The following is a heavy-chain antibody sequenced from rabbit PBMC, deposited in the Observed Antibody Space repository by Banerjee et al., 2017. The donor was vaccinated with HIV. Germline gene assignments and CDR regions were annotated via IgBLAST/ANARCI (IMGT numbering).Heavy chain of an antibody. J-gene: IGHJ2*01. CDR1: GFDFSSCY. V-gene: IGHV1S7*01. Sequence: QLKESGGGLVQPGGSLKLSCKASGFDFSSCYMTWVRQAPGKGLEWIGYIDPVFGSTYYASWVNGRFTISSHNAQNTLYLQLNSLTASDTATYFCARGYYRSGWVPDAFDPWGPGTLVTVS. CDR3: ARGYYRSGWVPDAFDP. CDR2: IDPVFGST. D-gene: IGHD4-1*01.